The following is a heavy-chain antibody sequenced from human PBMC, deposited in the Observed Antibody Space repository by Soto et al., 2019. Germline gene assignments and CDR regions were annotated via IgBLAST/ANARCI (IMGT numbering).Heavy chain of an antibody. J-gene: IGHJ4*02. V-gene: IGHV4-34*01. D-gene: IGHD3-3*01. Sequence: PSETLSLTCAVYGGSFSGYYWSWIRQPPGKGLEWIGEINHSGSTNYNPSLKSRVTISVDTSKNQFSLKLSSVTAADTAVYYCARVKRLLYRKPYYFDYWGQGTLVTVSS. CDR1: GGSFSGYY. CDR3: ARVKRLLYRKPYYFDY. CDR2: INHSGST.